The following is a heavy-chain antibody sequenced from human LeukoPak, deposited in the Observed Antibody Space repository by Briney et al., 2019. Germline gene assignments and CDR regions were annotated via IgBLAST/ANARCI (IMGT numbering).Heavy chain of an antibody. V-gene: IGHV3-30*03. CDR1: GFTFSSYG. Sequence: GGALRLSCAASGFTFSSYGMHWVRQAPGKGLEWVAVISYDGSNKYYADSVKGRFTISRDNSKNTLYLQMNSLRAEDTAVYYCARSQNWNYESSTGYWGQGTLVTVSS. CDR2: ISYDGSNK. CDR3: ARSQNWNYESSTGY. J-gene: IGHJ4*02. D-gene: IGHD1-7*01.